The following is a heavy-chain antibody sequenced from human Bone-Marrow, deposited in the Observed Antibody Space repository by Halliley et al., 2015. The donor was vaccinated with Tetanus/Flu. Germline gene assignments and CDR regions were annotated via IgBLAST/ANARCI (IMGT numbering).Heavy chain of an antibody. J-gene: IGHJ4*02. CDR2: IWYHGNTK. V-gene: IGHV3-33*01. Sequence: WVATIWYHGNTKFYADSVEGRFTISRDNSQNIMYLQMTSLRGDDTAVYYCTRDETRGYGGNFFDFWGQGTLVTVSS. CDR3: TRDETRGYGGNFFDF. D-gene: IGHD5-12*01.